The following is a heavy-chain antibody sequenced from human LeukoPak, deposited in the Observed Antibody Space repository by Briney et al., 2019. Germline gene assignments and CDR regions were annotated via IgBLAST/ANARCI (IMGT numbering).Heavy chain of an antibody. CDR3: ARAPPPYSYDSSGPIRGGYYFDY. V-gene: IGHV3-9*01. CDR2: ISWNSGFI. J-gene: IGHJ4*02. CDR1: GFSFNDYA. Sequence: GRSLRLSCAASGFSFNDYAMHWVRQVPGKGLEWVSGISWNSGFIGYVDSVKGRFTISKDNAKNTLYLQMNSLRAEDTAVYYCARAPPPYSYDSSGPIRGGYYFDYWGQGTLVTVSS. D-gene: IGHD3-22*01.